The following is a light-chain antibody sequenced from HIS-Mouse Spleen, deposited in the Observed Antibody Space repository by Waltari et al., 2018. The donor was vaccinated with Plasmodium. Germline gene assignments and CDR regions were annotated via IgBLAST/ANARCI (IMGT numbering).Light chain of an antibody. CDR2: EDS. J-gene: IGLJ3*02. V-gene: IGLV3-10*01. CDR3: YSTDSSGNHRV. CDR1: ALPKKY. Sequence: SYELTQPPSVSVSPGQTARITCSGDALPKKYAYWYQQKSGQAPFLVIYEDSKRPSGLPGRCAGSSAGTMATLTISGAQVEDEADYYCYSTDSSGNHRVFGGGTKLTVL.